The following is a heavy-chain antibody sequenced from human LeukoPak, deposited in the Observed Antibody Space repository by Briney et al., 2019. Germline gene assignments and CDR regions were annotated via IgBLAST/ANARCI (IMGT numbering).Heavy chain of an antibody. J-gene: IGHJ4*02. CDR3: ARGSAEKDYDSSGFDY. V-gene: IGHV1-2*02. CDR1: GYTFSGYY. Sequence: ASVKVSCKASGYTFSGYYLHWVRQAPGQGLEWMGWINPNSGGTNYAQNFQGRVTMTRDTSISTAYMEPSRLISDDTAVYYCARGSAEKDYDSSGFDYWGQGNLVTVSS. CDR2: INPNSGGT. D-gene: IGHD3-22*01.